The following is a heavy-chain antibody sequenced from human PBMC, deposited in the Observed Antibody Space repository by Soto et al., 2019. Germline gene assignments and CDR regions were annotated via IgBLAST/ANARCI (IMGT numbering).Heavy chain of an antibody. CDR1: GASMSNYY. D-gene: IGHD3-22*01. V-gene: IGHV4-4*07. Sequence: QVQLQESGPGLLKPSETLSLTCTVSGASMSNYYWSWIRQPAGKGLEWIGRIFGSGETYYNPSLKSRVILSVDLSKSPFSLELTSVTAADTAVYFCVREGDYSDNNGYPLFDYWGQGTLVTVSP. J-gene: IGHJ4*02. CDR2: IFGSGET. CDR3: VREGDYSDNNGYPLFDY.